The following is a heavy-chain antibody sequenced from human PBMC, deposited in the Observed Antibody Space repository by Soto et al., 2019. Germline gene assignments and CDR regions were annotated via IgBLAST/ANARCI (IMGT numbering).Heavy chain of an antibody. D-gene: IGHD3-3*01. V-gene: IGHV1-8*02. CDR3: AGELAVAFYGGWGLCAFLSGPFTPFDY. J-gene: IGHJ4*02. CDR2: INPNSGNT. Sequence: ASVKVSCKASGYTFTGYYMHWVRQAPGQGLEWMGWINPNSGNTGYAQKFQGRVTMTRNTSISTAYMELSSLRSEDTAVYYCAGELAVAFYGGWGLCAFLSGPFTPFDYWGQGTLVTVSS. CDR1: GYTFTGYY.